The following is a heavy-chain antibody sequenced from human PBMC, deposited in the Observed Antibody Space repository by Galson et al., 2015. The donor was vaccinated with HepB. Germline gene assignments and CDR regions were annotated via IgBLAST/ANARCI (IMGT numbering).Heavy chain of an antibody. D-gene: IGHD6-19*01. J-gene: IGHJ5*02. CDR2: INPYYGDT. CDR1: GYNFTNYG. Sequence: SVKVSCKASGYNFTNYGIHWVRQAPGQGLEWMGWINPYYGDTHFTQRLQDRVTLTTDTSTTTAYMGLRNLKSDDTAVYFCAREGVAGILYFGPWGQGTLVTVSS. CDR3: AREGVAGILYFGP. V-gene: IGHV1-18*04.